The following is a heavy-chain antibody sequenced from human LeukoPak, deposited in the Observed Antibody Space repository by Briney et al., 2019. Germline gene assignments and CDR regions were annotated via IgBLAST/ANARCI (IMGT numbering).Heavy chain of an antibody. CDR1: AGSFSGYY. CDR2: INHSGST. D-gene: IGHD2-2*01. V-gene: IGHV4-34*01. CDR3: ARQRPRCGYASCYAFDI. J-gene: IGHJ3*02. Sequence: PSETLSLTCTVYAGSFSGYYWSWIRQPPGKGLEWIGEINHSGSTNYNPSLKSRVTISVDTSKNQFSLKLSSVTAAVTAVSYCARQRPRCGYASCYAFDIRGQGTMLTVSS.